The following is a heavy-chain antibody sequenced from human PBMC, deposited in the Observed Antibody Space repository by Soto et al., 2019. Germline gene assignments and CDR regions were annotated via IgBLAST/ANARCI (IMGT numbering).Heavy chain of an antibody. Sequence: QLHLVQSGAEVKKAGSSVKVSCKASGGTVSSYAITWVRQAPGKGLEWMGVFIPIFVSAHYAPKFQGRITVTADESTSTAYMELSGLTSEYTAIYYCARDVSSDTTGFRGYDLWGQGTQVTVS. CDR1: GGTVSSYA. V-gene: IGHV1-69*01. CDR3: ARDVSSDTTGFRGYDL. D-gene: IGHD3-10*01. CDR2: FIPIFVSA. J-gene: IGHJ4*02.